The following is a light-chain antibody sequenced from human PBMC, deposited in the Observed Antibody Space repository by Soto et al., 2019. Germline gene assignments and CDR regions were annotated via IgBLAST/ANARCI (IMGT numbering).Light chain of an antibody. CDR2: SDD. V-gene: IGLV1-44*01. J-gene: IGLJ1*01. CDR1: SSNVGSNT. CDR3: SSYAVTNIFV. Sequence: QSVLTQPPSASGTPGQRVTISCSGSSSNVGSNTVSWYQQLPGTAPKVLIYSDDQRPSGVPDRFSGSRSGSSASLAISGLQSGDEADYYCSSYAVTNIFVFGTGTKVTVL.